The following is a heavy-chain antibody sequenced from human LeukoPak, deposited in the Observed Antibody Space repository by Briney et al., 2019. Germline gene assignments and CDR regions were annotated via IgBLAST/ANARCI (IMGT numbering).Heavy chain of an antibody. CDR1: GYTFTGYY. D-gene: IGHD6-13*01. CDR2: INPNSGGT. CDR3: ARRDYSSPVTWFDP. V-gene: IGHV1-2*02. J-gene: IGHJ5*02. Sequence: ASVKVSCEASGYTFTGYYMHWVRQAPGQGLEWMGWINPNSGGTNYAQKFQGRVTMTRDTSISTAYMELSRLRSDDTAVYYCARRDYSSPVTWFDPWGQGTLVTVSS.